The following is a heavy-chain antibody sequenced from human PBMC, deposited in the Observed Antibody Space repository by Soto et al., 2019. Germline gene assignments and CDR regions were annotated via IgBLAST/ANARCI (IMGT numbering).Heavy chain of an antibody. V-gene: IGHV1-46*01. Sequence: GASVKVSCKASGYTFTSYYMHWVRQAPGQGLEWMGIINPSGGSTSYAQKFQGRVTMTRDTSTSTVYMELSSLRSEDTAVYYCARGLRFYYYDDAFDIWGRGTMVTVSS. J-gene: IGHJ3*02. CDR2: INPSGGST. D-gene: IGHD3-3*01. CDR3: ARGLRFYYYDDAFDI. CDR1: GYTFTSYY.